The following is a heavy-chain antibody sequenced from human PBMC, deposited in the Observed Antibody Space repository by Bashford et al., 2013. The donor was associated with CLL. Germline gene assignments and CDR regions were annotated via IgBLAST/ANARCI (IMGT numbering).Heavy chain of an antibody. CDR3: ASXRNGMDV. Sequence: GSLRLSCTASGFTFTTYSMNWVRQAPGKGLEWVSSISSSSSIYYADSVRGRFTISRDNAKNSLYLQMNSLRAEDTAVYYCASXRNGMDVWGQGTTVTVSS. J-gene: IGHJ6*02. CDR2: ISSSSSI. V-gene: IGHV3-21*01. CDR1: GFTFTTYS.